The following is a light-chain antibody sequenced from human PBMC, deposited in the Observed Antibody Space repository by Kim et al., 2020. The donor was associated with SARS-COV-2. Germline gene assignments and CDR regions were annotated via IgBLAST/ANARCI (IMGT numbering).Light chain of an antibody. J-gene: IGLJ3*02. V-gene: IGLV1-40*01. CDR2: GNS. Sequence: QPVLTQPPSVSGAPGQRVTISCTGSSSNIGAGYDVHWYQHLPGTAPKLLIYGNSNRPSGVPDRFSGSKSGTSASLAITGLQAEDEADYYCQSYDSSLSGWVFGGGTQLTVL. CDR3: QSYDSSLSGWV. CDR1: SSNIGAGYD.